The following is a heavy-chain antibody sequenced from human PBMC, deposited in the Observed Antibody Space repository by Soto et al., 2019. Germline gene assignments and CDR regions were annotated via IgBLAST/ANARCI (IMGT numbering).Heavy chain of an antibody. D-gene: IGHD6-6*01. CDR1: GFTFSTYA. CDR3: EKVSMGALTFTEYYYYGLDV. V-gene: IGHV3-23*01. Sequence: GGSLRLSCAASGFTFSTYAMNWVRQAPGKGLEWVSAISGGGGSTYYADSVKGRVTISRDNSKNTLSLQMNSLRAEDTAVYYCEKVSMGALTFTEYYYYGLDVWGQGTTVTVSS. J-gene: IGHJ6*02. CDR2: ISGGGGST.